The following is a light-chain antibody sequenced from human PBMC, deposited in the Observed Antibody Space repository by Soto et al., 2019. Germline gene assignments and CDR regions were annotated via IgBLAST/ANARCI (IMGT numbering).Light chain of an antibody. CDR1: SNDVGRFNA. Sequence: QSALTQPPSASGSPGQSVTISCTGTSNDVGRFNAVAWYQQHPGKAPKLMIYEVTKRPSGVPDRFSGSKSGNTASLTVSGLQAEDEADYYCTSYTTRPGYGFGTGTKVTVL. CDR3: TSYTTRPGYG. CDR2: EVT. V-gene: IGLV2-8*01. J-gene: IGLJ1*01.